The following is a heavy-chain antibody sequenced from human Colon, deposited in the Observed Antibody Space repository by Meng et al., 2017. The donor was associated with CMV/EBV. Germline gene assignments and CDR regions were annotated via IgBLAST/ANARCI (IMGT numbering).Heavy chain of an antibody. CDR1: RYTFTNFG. J-gene: IGHJ4*02. CDR3: ARELARGGY. V-gene: IGHV1-18*01. Sequence: QLVQSGAEVKKPGASVKVSCNTSRYTFTNFGISWVRQAPGQGLEWMAYISPYNGDTNYAQRFQGRVALTTDTSTSTVYMELGSLTSDDTAMYYCARELARGGYWGQGTLVTVSS. CDR2: ISPYNGDT.